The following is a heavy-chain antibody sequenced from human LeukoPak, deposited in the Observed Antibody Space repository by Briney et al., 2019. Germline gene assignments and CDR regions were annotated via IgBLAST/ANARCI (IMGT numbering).Heavy chain of an antibody. CDR1: GFTFSNYG. D-gene: IGHD6-19*01. CDR2: TDTSGNYI. J-gene: IGHJ4*02. V-gene: IGHV3-21*01. CDR3: ASLGIAVS. Sequence: SGGSLRLSCAASGFTFSNYGMNWVRQAPGKGLEWVSFTDTSGNYIYCGDSVKGRFTISRDNAKNSLYLQMNGLRAEDTAVYYCASLGIAVSWGQGTLVTVSS.